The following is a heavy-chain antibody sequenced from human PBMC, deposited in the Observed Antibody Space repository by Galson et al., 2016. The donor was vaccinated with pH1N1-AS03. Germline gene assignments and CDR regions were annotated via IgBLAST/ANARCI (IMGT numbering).Heavy chain of an antibody. J-gene: IGHJ4*02. Sequence: SGYTFTNYALNWVRQAPGQGLEWMGWINPNTGNPTYAQGFTGRFVFSSERSVSTAYLQISSLKAEDTAVYYCARARTTATKGEIGFWGQGTLVTVSS. CDR1: GYTFTNYA. CDR2: INPNTGNP. D-gene: IGHD4-11*01. V-gene: IGHV7-4-1*02. CDR3: ARARTTATKGEIGF.